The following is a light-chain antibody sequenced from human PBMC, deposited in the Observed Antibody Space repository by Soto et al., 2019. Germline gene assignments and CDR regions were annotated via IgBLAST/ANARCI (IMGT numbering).Light chain of an antibody. J-gene: IGKJ4*01. Sequence: DIQMTQSPSSVSASVGDRVTITCRASQGISGWLAWYQHKPGKAPKFLIYAASDLQSGVPSRFSGSRSGTDFTLTISSLQPEDFATYYCQQANSFPLTFGGGTKIEIK. CDR3: QQANSFPLT. CDR1: QGISGW. V-gene: IGKV1-12*01. CDR2: AAS.